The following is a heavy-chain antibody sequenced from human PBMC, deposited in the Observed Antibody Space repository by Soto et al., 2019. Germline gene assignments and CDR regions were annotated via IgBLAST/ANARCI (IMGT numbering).Heavy chain of an antibody. CDR3: ARSPRSSPYFDY. CDR2: IYPGDSET. D-gene: IGHD6-13*01. CDR1: GYTFSNFW. Sequence: GESLKISCQCSGYTFSNFWIAWVRQLPGKGLEYMGIIYPGDSETRYSPAFHGKVTISADRSIGTAYLQWSSLEASDSAFYFCARSPRSSPYFDYWGQGALVTVSS. V-gene: IGHV5-51*01. J-gene: IGHJ4*02.